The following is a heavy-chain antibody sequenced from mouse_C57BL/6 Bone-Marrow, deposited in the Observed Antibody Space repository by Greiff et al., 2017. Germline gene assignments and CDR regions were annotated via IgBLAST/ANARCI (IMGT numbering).Heavy chain of an antibody. J-gene: IGHJ4*01. CDR1: GFTFSDYG. V-gene: IGHV5-17*01. CDR3: ASAYAMDY. Sequence: EVQLVESGGGLVKPGGSLKLSCAASGFTFSDYGMHWVRQAPEKGLEWVAYSSSGSSTIYYADTVKGRFTISRDNAKNTLFLQMTSLRSESTAMYYCASAYAMDYWGQGTSVTVSS. CDR2: SSSGSSTI.